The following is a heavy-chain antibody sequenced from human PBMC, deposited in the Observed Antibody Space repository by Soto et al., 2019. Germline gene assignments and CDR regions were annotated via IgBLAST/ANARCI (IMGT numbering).Heavy chain of an antibody. D-gene: IGHD3-22*01. CDR3: ASVTYYYDSSGYYYPDRYYYYGMDV. CDR1: GGTFSSYA. Sequence: ASVKFSCKASGGTFSSYAISWVRQAPGQGLEWMGGIIPIFGTANYAQKFQGRVTITADESTSTAYMELSSLRSEDTAVYYCASVTYYYDSSGYYYPDRYYYYGMDVWGQGTTVTVSS. CDR2: IIPIFGTA. J-gene: IGHJ6*02. V-gene: IGHV1-69*13.